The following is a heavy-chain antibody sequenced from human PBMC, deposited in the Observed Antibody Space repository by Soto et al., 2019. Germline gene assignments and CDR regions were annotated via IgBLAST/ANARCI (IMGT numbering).Heavy chain of an antibody. CDR3: ARTQYSEYYFDS. CDR1: GFSLSTSGMR. D-gene: IGHD1-26*01. CDR2: IDWDDDK. J-gene: IGHJ4*03. Sequence: SGPTLVNPTQTLTLTCTFSGFSLSTSGMRVSWIRQPPGKALEWLARIDWDDDKFYSTSLKTRLTISKDTSKNQVVLTMTNMDPVDTATYYCARTQYSEYYFDSWGHGTLVTVSS. V-gene: IGHV2-70*04.